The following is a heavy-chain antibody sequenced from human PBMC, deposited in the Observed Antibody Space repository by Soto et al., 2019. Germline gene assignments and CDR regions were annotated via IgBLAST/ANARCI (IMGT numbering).Heavy chain of an antibody. CDR2: ISWNSGSI. V-gene: IGHV3-9*01. J-gene: IGHJ4*02. CDR3: AKDSGGYSVLSYFDY. D-gene: IGHD5-12*01. Sequence: GGSLRLSCAASGFTFDDYGMHWVRQAPGKGLEWVSGISWNSGSIGYADSVKGRFTISRDNAKNSLYLQMNSLRAEDTAFYYCAKDSGGYSVLSYFDYWGQGTLVTVSS. CDR1: GFTFDDYG.